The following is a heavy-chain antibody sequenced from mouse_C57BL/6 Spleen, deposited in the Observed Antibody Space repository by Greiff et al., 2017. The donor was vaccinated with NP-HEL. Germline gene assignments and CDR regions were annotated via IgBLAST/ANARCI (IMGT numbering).Heavy chain of an antibody. V-gene: IGHV5-6*01. CDR1: GFTFSSYG. J-gene: IGHJ4*01. CDR3: ARQTGYYAMDY. Sequence: EVQLVESGGDLVKPGGSLKLSCAASGFTFSSYGRSWVRQTPDKRLEWVATISSGGSYTYYPDSVKGRFTISRDNAKNTLYLQMSSLKSEDTAMYYCARQTGYYAMDYWGQGTSVTVSS. CDR2: ISSGGSYT.